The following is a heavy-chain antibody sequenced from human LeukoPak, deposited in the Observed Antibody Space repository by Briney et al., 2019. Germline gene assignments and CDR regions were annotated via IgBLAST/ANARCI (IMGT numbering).Heavy chain of an antibody. Sequence: SETLSLTCAVYGGSFSGYYWSWIRQPPGKGLEWIGEINHSGSTNYNPSLKSRVTISVDTSKNQFSLKLSSVTAADTAVYYCASAFGCSGGSCYFDYWGQGTLVTVSS. CDR3: ASAFGCSGGSCYFDY. CDR1: GGSFSGYY. V-gene: IGHV4-34*01. CDR2: INHSGST. D-gene: IGHD2-15*01. J-gene: IGHJ4*02.